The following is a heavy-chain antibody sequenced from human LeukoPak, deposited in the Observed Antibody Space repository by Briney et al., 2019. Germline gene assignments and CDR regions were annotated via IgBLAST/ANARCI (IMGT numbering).Heavy chain of an antibody. V-gene: IGHV3-23*01. J-gene: IGHJ3*02. CDR3: SDFWSGYFPHAFDI. Sequence: GGSLRLSCAASGFTFSSYAMSWVRQAPGKRLEWVSAISGSGGSTYYADSVKGRFTISRDNSKDTLYLQMNSLRAEDTAVYYCSDFWSGYFPHAFDIWGQGTMVTVSS. CDR2: ISGSGGST. D-gene: IGHD3-3*01. CDR1: GFTFSSYA.